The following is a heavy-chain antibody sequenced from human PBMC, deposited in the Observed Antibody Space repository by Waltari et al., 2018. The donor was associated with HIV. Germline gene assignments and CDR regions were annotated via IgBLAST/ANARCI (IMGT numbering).Heavy chain of an antibody. V-gene: IGHV4-34*02. CDR2: GNHSGTS. Sequence: QVQLQQWGARLLKPSETLSLTCAAYGVSLDDYSWNWLRQTPGKGVEWIGEGNHSGTSNSVPSLKSRVSISVNAFKRQFSLNLTSVTAADTGVYFCARRGLDPLIPNNWFDSWGQGTVVIVSS. D-gene: IGHD3-16*01. J-gene: IGHJ5*01. CDR3: ARRGLDPLIPNNWFDS. CDR1: GVSLDDYS.